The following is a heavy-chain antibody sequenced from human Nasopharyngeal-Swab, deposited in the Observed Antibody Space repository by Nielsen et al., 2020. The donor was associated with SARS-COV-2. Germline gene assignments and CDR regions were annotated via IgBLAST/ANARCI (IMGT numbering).Heavy chain of an antibody. CDR1: GFTFSDYY. Sequence: GESLKISCAASGFTFSDYYMSWIRQAPGKGLEWVSYISSSGSTIYYADSVKGRFTISRDNAKNSLYLQMNSLRAEDTAVYYCARDPTAAGIFDYWGQGTLVTVSS. D-gene: IGHD6-13*01. V-gene: IGHV3-11*04. CDR2: ISSSGSTI. CDR3: ARDPTAAGIFDY. J-gene: IGHJ4*02.